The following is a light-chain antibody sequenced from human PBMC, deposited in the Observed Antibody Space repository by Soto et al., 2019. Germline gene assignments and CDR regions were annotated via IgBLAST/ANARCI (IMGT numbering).Light chain of an antibody. CDR2: EVS. Sequence: QSALTQPPSASGSPGQSVTISCTGTSSDVGGYNYVSWYQQHPGKAPKLMIYEVSKRPSGVPDRFSGSKSGNTASLTVSGLQAADEADYYCSSYAGSNIHYVFGTGTKVTVL. J-gene: IGLJ1*01. V-gene: IGLV2-8*01. CDR3: SSYAGSNIHYV. CDR1: SSDVGGYNY.